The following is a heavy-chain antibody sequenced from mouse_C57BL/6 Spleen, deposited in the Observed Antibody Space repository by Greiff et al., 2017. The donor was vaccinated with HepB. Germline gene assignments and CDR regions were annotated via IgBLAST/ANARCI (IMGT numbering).Heavy chain of an antibody. J-gene: IGHJ2*01. V-gene: IGHV1-15*01. Sequence: VQLQQSGAELVRPGASVTLSCKASGYTFTDYEMHWVKQTPVHGLEWIGAIDPEPGGTAYNQKFKGKAILTADKSSSTAYMELRSLTSEDSAVYYCTRKKTRGYYFDYWGQGTTLTVSS. CDR3: TRKKTRGYYFDY. CDR2: IDPEPGGT. CDR1: GYTFTDYE.